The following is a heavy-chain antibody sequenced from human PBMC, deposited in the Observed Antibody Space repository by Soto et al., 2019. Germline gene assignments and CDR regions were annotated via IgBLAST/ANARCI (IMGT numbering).Heavy chain of an antibody. CDR2: IIPIFETA. CDR1: GGNFSSYA. D-gene: IGHD5-12*01. V-gene: IGHV1-69*13. J-gene: IGHJ4*02. Sequence: ASVKVSCKASGGNFSSYAISWVRQAPGQGIEWMGGIIPIFETANYAQKNQGRVTITADESTSTAYMELSSLRSEDTAVYYCARDGYKGFKIFDYWGQGTLVTVSS. CDR3: ARDGYKGFKIFDY.